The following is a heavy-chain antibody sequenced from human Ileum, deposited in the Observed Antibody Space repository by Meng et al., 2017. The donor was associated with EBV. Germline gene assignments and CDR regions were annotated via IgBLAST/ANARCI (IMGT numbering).Heavy chain of an antibody. J-gene: IGHJ4*02. D-gene: IGHD4-17*01. Sequence: QVQLPQSGAGLLKPSQTLSLTCAVYGGSFSGYYWSWIRQSPGKGLEWIGEINHSGSTNYNPSLKSRVTISVDTSKNQFSLKLSSVTAADTAVYYCARGHDYGDYASDYWGQGTLVTVSS. CDR3: ARGHDYGDYASDY. V-gene: IGHV4-34*01. CDR2: INHSGST. CDR1: GGSFSGYY.